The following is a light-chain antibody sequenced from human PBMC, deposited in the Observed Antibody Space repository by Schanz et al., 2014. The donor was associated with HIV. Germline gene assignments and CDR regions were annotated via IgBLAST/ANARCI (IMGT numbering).Light chain of an antibody. Sequence: QSVLTQPPSTSGTPGQRVAISCSGSSSNIGTYNVNWYQQLPGTAPRLLIYTQDQRPSGVPDRFSGSKSGTSASLAISGLQSEDEAVYYCAAWDDSLSGVVVFGGGTKLTVL. CDR1: SSNIGTYN. CDR2: TQD. V-gene: IGLV1-44*01. CDR3: AAWDDSLSGVVV. J-gene: IGLJ2*01.